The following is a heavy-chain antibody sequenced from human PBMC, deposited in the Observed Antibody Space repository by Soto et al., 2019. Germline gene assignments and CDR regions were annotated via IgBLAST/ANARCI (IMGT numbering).Heavy chain of an antibody. V-gene: IGHV1-3*05. D-gene: IGHD5-18*01. CDR1: GYTFVTYA. J-gene: IGHJ4*02. CDR3: ARPGGCSYCYDY. CDR2: INAGNGNT. Sequence: QVKLVQSGAEEKKPGASVKVSCKASGYTFVTYAMHWVRQAPGQRLEWMGWINAGNGNTKYSQKFQGRVTITRDTSASTAYRELSSLRSEDTAVYYCARPGGCSYCYDYWGQGTLVTVSS.